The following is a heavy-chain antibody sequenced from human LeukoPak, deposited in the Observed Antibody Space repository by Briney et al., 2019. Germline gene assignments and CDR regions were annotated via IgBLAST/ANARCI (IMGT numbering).Heavy chain of an antibody. CDR3: VKGSVAYTGGHFDY. Sequence: GGSLRLSCAASGFTFSSFAMHWLRQAPGKGPEWAAVISYDGSAKYFADSVRGRFTISRDDSKNTLYLQMNSLRPEDTAIYYCVKGSVAYTGGHFDYWGQGTLVTVSS. V-gene: IGHV3-30*18. D-gene: IGHD2-15*01. J-gene: IGHJ4*02. CDR2: ISYDGSAK. CDR1: GFTFSSFA.